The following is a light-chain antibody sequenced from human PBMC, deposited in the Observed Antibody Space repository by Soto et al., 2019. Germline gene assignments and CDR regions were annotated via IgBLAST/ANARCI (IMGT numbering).Light chain of an antibody. J-gene: IGKJ5*01. V-gene: IGKV3-11*01. Sequence: DIVLAHSPVTLSLSPGERAGLSCRASQSVSSYLAWYQQKPGQAPRLLIYDASNRATGIPARFSGSKSGTDFTLTISSLETEDFAVYYCQQRSSWPPTFGQGARLEI. CDR2: DAS. CDR1: QSVSSY. CDR3: QQRSSWPPT.